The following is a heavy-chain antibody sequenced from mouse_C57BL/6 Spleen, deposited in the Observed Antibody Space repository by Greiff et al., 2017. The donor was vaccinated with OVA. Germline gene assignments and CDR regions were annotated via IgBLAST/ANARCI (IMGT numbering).Heavy chain of an antibody. CDR2: INPSNGGT. V-gene: IGHV1-53*01. CDR1: GYTFTSYW. Sequence: VQLQQPGTELVKPGASVKLSCKASGYTFTSYWMHWVKQRPGQGLEWIGNINPSNGGTNYNEKFKSKATLTVDKSSSTAYMQLSSLTSEDSAVYYCARGPPITTVVDPWFAYWGQGTLVTVSA. CDR3: ARGPPITTVVDPWFAY. D-gene: IGHD1-1*01. J-gene: IGHJ3*01.